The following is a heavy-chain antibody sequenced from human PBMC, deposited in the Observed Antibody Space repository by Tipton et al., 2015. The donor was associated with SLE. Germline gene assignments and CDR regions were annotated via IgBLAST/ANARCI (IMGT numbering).Heavy chain of an antibody. V-gene: IGHV4-39*07. CDR1: GAYISSSSSY. CDR3: ARQPRGINWVDP. J-gene: IGHJ5*02. CDR2: ISYSGSS. Sequence: TLSLTCTVSGAYISSSSSYWGWIRQPPGKGLEWIGSISYSGSSYYNPSLKSRVSVSLDTSKNQFSLKLSSLTAADTAMYYCARQPRGINWVDPWGQGTLVTVSS.